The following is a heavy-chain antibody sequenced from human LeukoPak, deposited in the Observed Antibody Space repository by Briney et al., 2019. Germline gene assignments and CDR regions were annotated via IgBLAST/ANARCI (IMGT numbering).Heavy chain of an antibody. D-gene: IGHD6-6*01. CDR3: ARHRIAARGSFDY. CDR2: IYYSGST. J-gene: IGHJ4*02. Sequence: SETLSLTCTVSGGSISSFYWSWIRQPPGKGLEWIGYIYYSGSTNYNHSLKSRVTISVDTSKNQFSLKLSSVTAADTAVYYCARHRIAARGSFDYWGQGTLVTVSS. CDR1: GGSISSFY. V-gene: IGHV4-59*01.